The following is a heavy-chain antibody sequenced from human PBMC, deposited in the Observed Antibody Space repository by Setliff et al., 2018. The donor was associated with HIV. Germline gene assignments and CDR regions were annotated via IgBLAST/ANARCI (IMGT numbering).Heavy chain of an antibody. V-gene: IGHV4-31*03. CDR3: ARATPFVVVPAAPNYYYYMDV. CDR2: IYYSGST. Sequence: SETLSLTCTVSGGSISSGAYYWSWIRQHPGKGLEWIGYIYYSGSTYYNPSLKSRVTISIDTSKNQFSLKLSSVTAADTAVYSCARATPFVVVPAAPNYYYYMDVWGKGTTVTVSS. D-gene: IGHD2-2*01. CDR1: GGSISSGAYY. J-gene: IGHJ6*03.